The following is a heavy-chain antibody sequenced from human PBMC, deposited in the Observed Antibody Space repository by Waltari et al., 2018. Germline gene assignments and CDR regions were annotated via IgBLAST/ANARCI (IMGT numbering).Heavy chain of an antibody. Sequence: QVQLQQWGAGLLKPSETLSLTCAAYGGSFSGYYWTWIRQPPGKGLEWIAEINHAGITNYNPSLKSRVTMSVDTSKNQFSLKMTSVTAADTAMYYCARGLSTVARFDYWGQGTLVTVSS. J-gene: IGHJ4*02. V-gene: IGHV4-34*01. CDR1: GGSFSGYY. D-gene: IGHD4-17*01. CDR2: INHAGIT. CDR3: ARGLSTVARFDY.